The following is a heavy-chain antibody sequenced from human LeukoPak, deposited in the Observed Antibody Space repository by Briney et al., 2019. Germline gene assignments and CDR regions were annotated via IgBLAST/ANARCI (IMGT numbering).Heavy chain of an antibody. V-gene: IGHV3-23*01. Sequence: GGSLRLSCAVSGITLSNYGMNWVRQAPGKGLEWVAGISDSGGRTKYADSVKGRFTISRDNPKNTLYLQMKSLRAEDTAVYFCAKRGVVIRVILVGFHKEAYYFDSWGQGALVTVSS. J-gene: IGHJ4*02. CDR2: ISDSGGRT. D-gene: IGHD3-22*01. CDR3: AKRGVVIRVILVGFHKEAYYFDS. CDR1: GITLSNYG.